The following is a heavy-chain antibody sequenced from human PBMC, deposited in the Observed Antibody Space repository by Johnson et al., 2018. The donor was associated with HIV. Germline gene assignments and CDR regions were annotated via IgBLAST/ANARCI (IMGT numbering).Heavy chain of an antibody. CDR3: ITGGMIVVGDAFDI. J-gene: IGHJ3*02. Sequence: VQLLESGGGLVQPGGSLRLSCAASGFTFSSYAMSWVRQAPGKGLEWVSVIYSGGSTYYADSVKGRFTISRDNSKNTLYLQMNSLKTEDTAVYYCITGGMIVVGDAFDIWGQGTMVTVSS. D-gene: IGHD3-22*01. V-gene: IGHV3-23*03. CDR2: IYSGGST. CDR1: GFTFSSYA.